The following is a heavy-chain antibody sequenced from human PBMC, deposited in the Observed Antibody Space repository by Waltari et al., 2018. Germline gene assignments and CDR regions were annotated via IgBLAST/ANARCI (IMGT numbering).Heavy chain of an antibody. CDR2: INHSVRT. CDR3: ARLRWFGELLEDY. Sequence: QVQLQQWGAGLLKPSETLSLTCAVYVGSFSGYYCSWIRQPPGKGLEWIGEINHSVRTNYNPSLKSRVTISVDTSKNQFSLKLSSVTAADTAVYYCARLRWFGELLEDYWGQGTLVTVSS. J-gene: IGHJ4*02. CDR1: VGSFSGYY. V-gene: IGHV4-34*01. D-gene: IGHD3-10*01.